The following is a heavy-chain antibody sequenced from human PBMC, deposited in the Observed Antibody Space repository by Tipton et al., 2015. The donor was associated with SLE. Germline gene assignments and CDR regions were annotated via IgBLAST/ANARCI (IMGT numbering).Heavy chain of an antibody. Sequence: TLSLTCTISGGSFSGYAWSWIRQPPGKRLEWIGEISHSGGDNYNPSLKSRATVSLDRSNNEFSLRLNSVTAADTAMYYCARGVAGYFHYCYMDVWGKGTTVTVSS. CDR1: GGSFSGYA. V-gene: IGHV4-34*01. CDR3: ARGVAGYFHYCYMDV. CDR2: ISHSGGD. J-gene: IGHJ6*03.